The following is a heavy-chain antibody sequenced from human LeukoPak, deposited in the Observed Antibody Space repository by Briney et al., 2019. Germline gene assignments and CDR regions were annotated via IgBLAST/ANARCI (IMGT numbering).Heavy chain of an antibody. Sequence: PSGTLSLTCAVSGGSISSSNWWSWVRQPPGKGLEWIGEIYHSGSTNYNPSPKSRVTISVDTSKNQFSLKLSSVTAADTAVYYCARHGFGRYDILTGYYSTDKRRRTEFAFDIWGQGTMVTVSS. CDR1: GGSISSSNW. V-gene: IGHV4-4*02. CDR2: IYHSGST. D-gene: IGHD3-9*01. CDR3: ARHGFGRYDILTGYYSTDKRRRTEFAFDI. J-gene: IGHJ3*02.